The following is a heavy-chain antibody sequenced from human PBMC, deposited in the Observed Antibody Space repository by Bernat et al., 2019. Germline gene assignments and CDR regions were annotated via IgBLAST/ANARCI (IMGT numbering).Heavy chain of an antibody. V-gene: IGHV3-23*04. Sequence: EVQLVESGGGLVQPGGSLRLSCAASGFTFGSYAMSWVRQAPGKELEWVSGISGSSGSTYYAGSVKGRFTISRDNSKNTLYLQMNSLRAEDTAVYYCAKDQGYYNVGSSFDYWGQGTLVTVSS. CDR1: GFTFGSYA. CDR3: AKDQGYYNVGSSFDY. CDR2: ISGSSGST. D-gene: IGHD3-10*01. J-gene: IGHJ4*02.